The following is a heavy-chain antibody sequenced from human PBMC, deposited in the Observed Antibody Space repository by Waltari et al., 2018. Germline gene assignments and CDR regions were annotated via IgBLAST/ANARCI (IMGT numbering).Heavy chain of an antibody. J-gene: IGHJ5*02. Sequence: YWSWIRQPPGKGLEWIGYIYYSGSTNYNPSLKSRVTISVDTSKNQFSLKLSSVTAADTAVYYCARESKGLPFDPWGQGTLVTVSS. CDR2: IYYSGST. CDR3: ARESKGLPFDP. V-gene: IGHV4-59*01. CDR1: Y.